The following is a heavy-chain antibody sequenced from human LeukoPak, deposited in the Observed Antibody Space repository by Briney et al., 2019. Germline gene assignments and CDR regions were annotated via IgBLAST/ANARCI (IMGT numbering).Heavy chain of an antibody. V-gene: IGHV1-18*01. CDR3: ARDYDYVWGSYRSAGSDAFDI. J-gene: IGHJ3*02. CDR2: ISAYNGNT. D-gene: IGHD3-16*02. CDR1: GYTFTNYG. Sequence: ASVKVSCKASGYTFTNYGISWVRQAPGQGLEWMGWISAYNGNTNYAQKLQGRVTMTTDTSTSTAYMELRSLRSDDTAVYYCARDYDYVWGSYRSAGSDAFDIWGQGTMVTVSS.